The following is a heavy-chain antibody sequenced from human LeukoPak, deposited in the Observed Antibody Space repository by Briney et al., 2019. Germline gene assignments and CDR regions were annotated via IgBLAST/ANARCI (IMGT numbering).Heavy chain of an antibody. Sequence: PGGSLRLSCAASRFGFNTYGMHWVRQAPGKGLEWVSVIYSGGSTYYADSVKGRFTISRDNSKNTLYLQMNSLRAEDTAVYYCARSSYGYGYFPFDYWGQGTLVTVSS. CDR3: ARSSYGYGYFPFDY. V-gene: IGHV3-53*01. D-gene: IGHD5-18*01. J-gene: IGHJ4*02. CDR2: IYSGGST. CDR1: RFGFNTYG.